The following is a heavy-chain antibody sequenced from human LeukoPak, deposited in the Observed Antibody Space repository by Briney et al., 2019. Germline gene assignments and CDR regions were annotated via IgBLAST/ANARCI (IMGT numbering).Heavy chain of an antibody. D-gene: IGHD4-17*01. CDR2: ISYDGSKK. CDR1: GFTFSSYT. V-gene: IGHV3-30*03. CDR3: AREDYGDYYFDY. Sequence: GGSLRLSCAASGFTFSSYTMYWVRQAPGKGLEWVAGISYDGSKKYYVDSMKGRFTISRDNSKNTLFLQMNSLRAEDTAVYSCAREDYGDYYFDYWGQGTLVTVSS. J-gene: IGHJ4*02.